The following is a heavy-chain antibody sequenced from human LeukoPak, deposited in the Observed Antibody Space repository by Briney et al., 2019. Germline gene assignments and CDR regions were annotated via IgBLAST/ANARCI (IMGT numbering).Heavy chain of an antibody. Sequence: ASVKVSCKVSGYTLTEFSMHWVRQAPGKGLEWMGGFDPEDGEAIYAQKFQGRVTMTEDTSTDTAYMELSSLRSEDTAVYYCATVVVGATYYFDYWGQGTLVTVSS. D-gene: IGHD1-26*01. CDR1: GYTLTEFS. CDR3: ATVVVGATYYFDY. CDR2: FDPEDGEA. V-gene: IGHV1-24*01. J-gene: IGHJ4*02.